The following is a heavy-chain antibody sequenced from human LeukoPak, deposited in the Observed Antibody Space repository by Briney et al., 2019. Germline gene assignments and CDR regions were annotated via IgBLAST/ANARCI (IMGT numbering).Heavy chain of an antibody. D-gene: IGHD2-15*01. CDR1: GFTLSDYY. Sequence: PGGSLRLSCAASGFTLSDYYMDWVRQAPGKGLEWVGRTRNRANGYTTEYAASVEGRFTVSGDNSKNSLFLQMNGLRPEDTAVYFCARAFCYSGGTCYSDYNDHWGQGALVTVSS. J-gene: IGHJ4*02. CDR2: TRNRANGYTT. CDR3: ARAFCYSGGTCYSDYNDH. V-gene: IGHV3-72*01.